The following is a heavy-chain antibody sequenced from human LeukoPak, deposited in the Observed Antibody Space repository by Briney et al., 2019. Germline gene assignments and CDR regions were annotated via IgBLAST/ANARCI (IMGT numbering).Heavy chain of an antibody. CDR3: ATLGYFGGGSCY. CDR1: GGTSSSYA. D-gene: IGHD2-15*01. CDR2: IIPIFGTA. V-gene: IGHV1-69*13. J-gene: IGHJ4*02. Sequence: SVKVSCKASGGTSSSYAISWVRQAPGQGLEWMGGIIPIFGTANYAQKFQGRVTITADESTSTAYMELSSLRSEDTAVYYCATLGYFGGGSCYWGQGTLVPVPS.